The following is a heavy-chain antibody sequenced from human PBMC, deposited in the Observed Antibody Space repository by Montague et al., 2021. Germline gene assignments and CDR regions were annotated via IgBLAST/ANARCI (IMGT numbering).Heavy chain of an antibody. V-gene: IGHV4-4*08. J-gene: IGHJ4*02. D-gene: IGHD3-3*01. CDR1: GGSLGNYY. CDR3: ARTFWSGYYHPFDY. CDR2: VYSNGNT. Sequence: SETLSLTCTVSGGSLGNYYWSWIRQPPGKGLEWIGYVYSNGNTNFNHSLTGRVTISNATSTTQFSLKLSSMTAAATAVYYCARTFWSGYYHPFDYWGPGTLVSVSS.